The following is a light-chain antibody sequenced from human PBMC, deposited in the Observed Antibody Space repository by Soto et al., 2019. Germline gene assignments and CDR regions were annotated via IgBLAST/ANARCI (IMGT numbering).Light chain of an antibody. CDR1: RSINNY. J-gene: IGKJ3*01. Sequence: DIQMTQSPSSLSASVGDRVTITCRASRSINNYLNWYQQKPGRAPKLLIYAASSLHSGVPSRFSGSGSGTDFTLTISSLKPEDFATYYCKQSYSTPLFSFGPGTKVDI. CDR2: AAS. V-gene: IGKV1-39*01. CDR3: KQSYSTPLFS.